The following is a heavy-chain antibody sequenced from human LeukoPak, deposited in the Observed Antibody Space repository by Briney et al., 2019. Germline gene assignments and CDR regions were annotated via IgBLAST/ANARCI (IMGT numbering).Heavy chain of an antibody. Sequence: PSETLSLTCTVSGGSISSGGYYWSWIRQPPGKGLEWIGYIYHSGSTYYNPSLKSRVTISVDRSKNQFSLKLSSVTAADTAVYYCARDSDMSCSSTSCYNLFDYWGQGTLVTVSS. CDR3: ARDSDMSCSSTSCYNLFDY. D-gene: IGHD2-2*02. V-gene: IGHV4-30-2*01. J-gene: IGHJ4*02. CDR1: GGSISSGGYY. CDR2: IYHSGST.